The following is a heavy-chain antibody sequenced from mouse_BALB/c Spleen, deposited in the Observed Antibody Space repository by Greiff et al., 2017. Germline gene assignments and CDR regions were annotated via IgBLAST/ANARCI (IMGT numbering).Heavy chain of an antibody. CDR2: ISSGRSTI. V-gene: IGHV5-17*02. CDR3: AREGFYYDYDDYAMDY. J-gene: IGHJ4*01. Sequence: EVKLVESGGGLVQPGGSRKLSCAASGFTFSSFGMHWVRQAPEKGLEWVAYISSGRSTIYYADTVKGRFTISRDNPKNTLFLQMTSLRSEDTAMYYCAREGFYYDYDDYAMDYWGQGTSVTVSS. D-gene: IGHD2-4*01. CDR1: GFTFSSFG.